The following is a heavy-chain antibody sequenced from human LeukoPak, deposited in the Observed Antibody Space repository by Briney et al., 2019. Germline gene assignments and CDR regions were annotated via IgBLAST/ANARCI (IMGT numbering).Heavy chain of an antibody. CDR3: ARDPTLKYYYDSSGYSGTDFDY. V-gene: IGHV3-21*01. J-gene: IGHJ4*02. CDR1: GFTFSSYS. CDR2: ISNSSSYI. Sequence: AGGSLRLSCAASGFTFSSYSMNWVRQAPGKGLEWVSSISNSSSYIYYADSVKGRFTISRDNAKNSLYLQMNSLRAEDTAVYYCARDPTLKYYYDSSGYSGTDFDYWGQGTLVTVSS. D-gene: IGHD3-22*01.